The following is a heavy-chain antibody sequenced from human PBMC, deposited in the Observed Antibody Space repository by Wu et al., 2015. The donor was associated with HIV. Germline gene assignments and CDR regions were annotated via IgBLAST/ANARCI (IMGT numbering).Heavy chain of an antibody. J-gene: IGHJ6*02. CDR2: IIPIFGTA. D-gene: IGHD1-26*01. CDR1: GGTFSSYA. V-gene: IGHV1-69*05. CDR3: ARDRRGIVGATPRGGGMDV. Sequence: QVQLVQSGAEVKKPGSSVKVSCKASGGTFSSYAISWVRQAPGQGLEWMGGIIPIFGTANYAQKFQGRVTITTDESTSTAYMELSSLRSEDTAVYYCARDRRGIVGATPRGGGMDVWGQGTTVTVSS.